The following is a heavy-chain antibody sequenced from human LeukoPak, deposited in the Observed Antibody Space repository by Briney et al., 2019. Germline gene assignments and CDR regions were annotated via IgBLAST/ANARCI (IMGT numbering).Heavy chain of an antibody. CDR2: IYYRGST. D-gene: IGHD6-19*01. CDR1: GGSISSSNYY. Sequence: SETLSLTCTVSGGSISSSNYYWGWIRQPPGKGLEWIGSIYYRGSTYYNPSLRTRVSLSVDTSNDQFSLNVRSVTAADTAVYYCARTRISGYSSGWHFDYWGQGTLVTVSS. V-gene: IGHV4-39*01. J-gene: IGHJ4*02. CDR3: ARTRISGYSSGWHFDY.